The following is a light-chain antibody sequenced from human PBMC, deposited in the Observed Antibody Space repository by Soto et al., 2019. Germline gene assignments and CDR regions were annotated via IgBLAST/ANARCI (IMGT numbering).Light chain of an antibody. J-gene: IGKJ5*01. Sequence: EIVLTQSPDTLSLSAGERATLSCRASQSVSRYLAWYQQKPGQAPRLLIYSASNRATGIPARFSGRGSGTDFTLTITSLEPEDFAVYYCQQRSNWPHTFGQGTRLEIK. CDR1: QSVSRY. V-gene: IGKV3-11*01. CDR2: SAS. CDR3: QQRSNWPHT.